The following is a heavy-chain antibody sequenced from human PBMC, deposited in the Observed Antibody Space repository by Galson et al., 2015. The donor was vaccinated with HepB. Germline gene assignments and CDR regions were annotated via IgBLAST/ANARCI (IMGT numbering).Heavy chain of an antibody. J-gene: IGHJ3*02. V-gene: IGHV1-69*13. CDR3: ARSGHYDSSGYSPLTDAFDI. CDR1: GCTFSSYA. D-gene: IGHD3-22*01. CDR2: IIPIFGTA. Sequence: SVKVSCTASGCTFSSYAISWVRQAPGQGLEWIGGIIPIFGTANYAQKLQGRVTITADESTSTAYMELSSLRSEDTAVYYCARSGHYDSSGYSPLTDAFDIWGQGTMVTVSS.